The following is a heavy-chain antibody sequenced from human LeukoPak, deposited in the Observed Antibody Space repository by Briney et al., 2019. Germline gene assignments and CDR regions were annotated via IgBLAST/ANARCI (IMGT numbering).Heavy chain of an antibody. CDR2: IIPIFGTA. J-gene: IGHJ4*02. CDR1: GGTFSSYA. D-gene: IGHD3-3*01. CDR3: ARDAAPTIFGVVTLDY. Sequence: SVKVSCKASGGTFSSYAISWVRQAPGQGLEWMGGIIPIFGTANYAQKFQGRVTITADESTSTAYMELRSLRSEDTAVYYCARDAAPTIFGVVTLDYWGQGTLVTVSS. V-gene: IGHV1-69*01.